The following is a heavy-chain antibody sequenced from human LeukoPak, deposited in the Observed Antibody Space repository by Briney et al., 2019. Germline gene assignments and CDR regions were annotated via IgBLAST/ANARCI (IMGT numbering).Heavy chain of an antibody. CDR1: GFTFSSYS. V-gene: IGHV3-21*04. Sequence: GGSLRLSCAASGFTFSSYSMNWVRQAPGKGLEWVSSISGDSNYIYYADSVRGRFTISRDNAKNSLYLQMNSLRAEDTAVYYCARCSFGLWFGELSPFDYWGQGTLVTVSS. J-gene: IGHJ4*02. CDR3: ARCSFGLWFGELSPFDY. D-gene: IGHD3-10*01. CDR2: ISGDSNYI.